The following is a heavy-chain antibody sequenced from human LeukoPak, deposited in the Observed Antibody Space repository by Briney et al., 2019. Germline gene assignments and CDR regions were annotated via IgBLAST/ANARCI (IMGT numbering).Heavy chain of an antibody. Sequence: GGSLRLSCVDSGFTFSSYWMSWVRQAPGKGLKRVAGMSKDGATIRYEGSVEGRFTISRDNAKNSLYLQMNSLRAEDTAVYYCARVYVLRYFDWFGSFDYWGQGTLVTVSS. CDR3: ARVYVLRYFDWFGSFDY. V-gene: IGHV3-7*03. D-gene: IGHD3-9*01. CDR2: MSKDGATI. J-gene: IGHJ4*02. CDR1: GFTFSSYW.